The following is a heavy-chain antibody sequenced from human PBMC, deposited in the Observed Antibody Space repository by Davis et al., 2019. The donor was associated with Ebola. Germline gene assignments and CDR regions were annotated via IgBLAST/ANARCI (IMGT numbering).Heavy chain of an antibody. CDR2: IYSGGST. J-gene: IGHJ3*02. Sequence: GGSLRLSCAASGFTFGVYSMSWVRQAPGKGLEWVSVIYSGGSTYYADSVKGRFTISRDNSKNTLYLQMNSLRAEDTAVYYCASGSFDAFDIWGQGTMVTVSS. D-gene: IGHD1-26*01. CDR1: GFTFGVYS. V-gene: IGHV3-53*01. CDR3: ASGSFDAFDI.